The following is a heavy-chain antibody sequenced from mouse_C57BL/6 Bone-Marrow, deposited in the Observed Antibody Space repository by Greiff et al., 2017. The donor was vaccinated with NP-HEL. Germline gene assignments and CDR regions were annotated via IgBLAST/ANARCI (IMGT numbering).Heavy chain of an antibody. J-gene: IGHJ4*01. Sequence: EVMLVESEGGLVQPGSSMKLSCTASGFTFSDYYMAWVRQVPEKGLEWVANINYDGSSTYYLDSLQSRFIISRDNAKNILYLQMSSLKSEDTATYYCAREGLLLAMDYWGQGTSVTVSS. CDR3: AREGLLLAMDY. D-gene: IGHD2-3*01. V-gene: IGHV5-16*01. CDR2: INYDGSST. CDR1: GFTFSDYY.